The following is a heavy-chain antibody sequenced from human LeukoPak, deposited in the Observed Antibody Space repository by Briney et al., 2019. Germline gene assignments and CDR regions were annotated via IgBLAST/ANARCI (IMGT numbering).Heavy chain of an antibody. D-gene: IGHD3/OR15-3a*01. CDR3: ARDSGLKFDP. J-gene: IGHJ5*02. Sequence: SGGSLRLSCAASGFTFSSYAMHWVRQAPGKGLEWVAVISYDGSNKYYADSVKGRFTISRDNSKNTLYLQMNSLRAEDTAVYYCARDSGLKFDPWGQGTLVTVSS. V-gene: IGHV3-30-3*01. CDR2: ISYDGSNK. CDR1: GFTFSSYA.